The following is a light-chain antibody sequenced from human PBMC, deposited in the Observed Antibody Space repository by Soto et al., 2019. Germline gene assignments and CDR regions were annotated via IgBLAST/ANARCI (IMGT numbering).Light chain of an antibody. J-gene: IGLJ2*01. CDR1: TSDVGSYDL. CDR3: CSYSPTATVV. Sequence: QAVVTQPASVSGSPGQSITISCTGTTSDVGSYDLVSWYQQHPGEAPKLMIYRGSKRPSGVSSRFSGSKSGNTASLTVSDLQAEDEADYYCCSYSPTATVVFGGGTKVTVL. CDR2: RGS. V-gene: IGLV2-23*01.